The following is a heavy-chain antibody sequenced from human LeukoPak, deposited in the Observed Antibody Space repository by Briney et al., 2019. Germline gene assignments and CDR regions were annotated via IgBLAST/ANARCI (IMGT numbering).Heavy chain of an antibody. V-gene: IGHV4-59*01. CDR2: IYYSGST. Sequence: SETLSLTCTVSGGSISSYYWSWIRQPPGKGLEWIGYIYYSGSTNYNPSLKSRVTISVDTSKNQFSLKLSSVTAADTAVYYCAKPRPAVTTDGRYFDYWGQGTLVTVSS. J-gene: IGHJ4*02. CDR1: GGSISSYY. CDR3: AKPRPAVTTDGRYFDY. D-gene: IGHD4-17*01.